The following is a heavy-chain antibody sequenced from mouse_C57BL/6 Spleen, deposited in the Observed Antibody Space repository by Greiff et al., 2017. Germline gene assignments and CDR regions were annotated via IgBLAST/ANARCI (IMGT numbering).Heavy chain of an antibody. J-gene: IGHJ3*01. Sequence: QVQLKQSGAELVRPGASVTLSCKASGYTFTDYEMHWVKQTPVHGLEWIGAIDPETGGTAYNQKFKGKAILTADKSSSTAYMELRSLTSEDSAVYYCTRGRDYYGNFAWFAYWGQGTLVTVSA. CDR3: TRGRDYYGNFAWFAY. D-gene: IGHD2-1*01. V-gene: IGHV1-15*01. CDR2: IDPETGGT. CDR1: GYTFTDYE.